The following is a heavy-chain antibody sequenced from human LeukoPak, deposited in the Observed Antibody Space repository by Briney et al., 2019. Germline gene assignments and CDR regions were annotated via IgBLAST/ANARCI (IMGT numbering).Heavy chain of an antibody. J-gene: IGHJ6*03. D-gene: IGHD1-26*01. CDR1: GFTFGSYA. CDR3: AKDNGSGSSYYYMDV. Sequence: GGSLRLSCAASGFTFGSYAMSWVRQAPWKGLEWVSTIIGSGGSTYYADSVKGRFTISRDNSKNTLYLQMNSLRAEDTAVYYCAKDNGSGSSYYYMDVWGKGTTVTVSS. V-gene: IGHV3-23*01. CDR2: IIGSGGST.